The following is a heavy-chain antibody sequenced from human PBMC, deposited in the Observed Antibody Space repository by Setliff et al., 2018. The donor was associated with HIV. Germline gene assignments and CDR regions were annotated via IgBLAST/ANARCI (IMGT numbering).Heavy chain of an antibody. Sequence: HLETLSLTCAVYGGSFSGYYWSWIRQPPGKGLEWIGEINHSGSTNYNPSLKSRVTMSVDTSKNQFSLKLTSVTAADTAVYFCARTDHTSSSDFWGQGTLVTVSS. V-gene: IGHV4-34*01. J-gene: IGHJ4*02. CDR2: INHSGST. D-gene: IGHD6-6*01. CDR1: GGSFSGYY. CDR3: ARTDHTSSSDF.